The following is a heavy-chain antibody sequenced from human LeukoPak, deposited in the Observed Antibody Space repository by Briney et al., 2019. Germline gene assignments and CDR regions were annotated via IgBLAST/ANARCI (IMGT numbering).Heavy chain of an antibody. Sequence: GGSLRLSCVVSGISLSNYAMTWVRQAPGKGLEWVSYISERGGSTTYADSVKGRFTISRDTSLNTLYLQMNNLRAEDTAVYFCAKRGVVIRGILVIGYHQEAYHHDFWSQGSLVTVSS. CDR1: GISLSNYA. D-gene: IGHD3-10*01. V-gene: IGHV3-23*01. J-gene: IGHJ4*02. CDR3: AKRGVVIRGILVIGYHQEAYHHDF. CDR2: ISERGGST.